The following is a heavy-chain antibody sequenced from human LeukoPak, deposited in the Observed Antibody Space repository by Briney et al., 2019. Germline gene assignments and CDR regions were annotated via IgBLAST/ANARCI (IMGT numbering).Heavy chain of an antibody. D-gene: IGHD5-24*01. CDR3: ASRDKGYYYGMDV. Sequence: GGSLRLSCAASGFTVSGNCMSWVRQPPGKGLEWVSLLYSGGSTYYADSVKGRFSISRDNSKNTLYLQMNSLRAEDTAVYYCASRDKGYYYGMDVWGQGTTVTVSS. V-gene: IGHV3-66*01. CDR2: LYSGGST. CDR1: GFTVSGNC. J-gene: IGHJ6*02.